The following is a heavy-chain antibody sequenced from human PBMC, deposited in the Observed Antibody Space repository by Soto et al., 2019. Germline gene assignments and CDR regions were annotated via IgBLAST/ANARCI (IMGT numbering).Heavy chain of an antibody. CDR3: ARDRGGYDRLYYYHGMDV. CDR2: ISSSSGST. CDR1: GFTFSDYY. V-gene: IGHV3-11*06. D-gene: IGHD5-12*01. J-gene: IGHJ6*02. Sequence: GGSLRLYCAASGFTFSDYYMSWIRQAPGKGLEYISYISSSSGSTNYADSVKGRFNISRDNDKNSLYLQMSSLRAEDTAVYYCARDRGGYDRLYYYHGMDVWGQGTTVTVSS.